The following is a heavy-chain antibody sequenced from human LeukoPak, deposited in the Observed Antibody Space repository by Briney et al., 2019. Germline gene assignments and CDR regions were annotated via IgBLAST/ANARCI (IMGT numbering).Heavy chain of an antibody. D-gene: IGHD2-2*01. CDR3: ARRASSTSLLYWCDP. CDR1: GGSISSYY. Sequence: SGTLSLTCTVSGGSISSYYWSWIRQPPGKGLEWIGYIYYSGSTNYNPSLKSRVTISVDPSKNQFALKLSSGAGADTAVYYCARRASSTSLLYWCDPWGKETRLSVS. J-gene: IGHJ5*02. CDR2: IYYSGST. V-gene: IGHV4-59*08.